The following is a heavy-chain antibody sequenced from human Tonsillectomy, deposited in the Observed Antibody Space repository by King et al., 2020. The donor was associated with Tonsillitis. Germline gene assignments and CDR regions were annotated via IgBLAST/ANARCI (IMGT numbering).Heavy chain of an antibody. CDR3: ARAGNDIVVVPAAPPRHYYYMDV. V-gene: IGHV4-61*02. CDR2: IYTSGST. J-gene: IGHJ6*03. D-gene: IGHD2-2*01. CDR1: GGSISSGSYY. Sequence: QLQESGPGLVKPSQTLSLTCTVSGGSISSGSYYWSWIRQPAGKGLEWIGRIYTSGSTNYNPSLKSRVTISVDTSKNQFSLKLGSVTAADTAVYYCARAGNDIVVVPAAPPRHYYYMDVWGKGTTVTVSS.